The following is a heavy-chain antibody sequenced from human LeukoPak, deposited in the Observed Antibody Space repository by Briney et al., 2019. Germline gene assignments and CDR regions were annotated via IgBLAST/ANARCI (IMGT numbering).Heavy chain of an antibody. V-gene: IGHV4-34*01. CDR2: INHSGST. D-gene: IGHD6-19*01. J-gene: IGHJ4*02. CDR3: ARHGPGYSSGWYPFDY. CDR1: GGSFSGYY. Sequence: SETLSLTCAVYGGSFSGYYWSWIRQPPGKGLEWIGEINHSGSTNYNPSLKSRVTISVDTSKNQFSLKLSSVTAADTAVYYCARHGPGYSSGWYPFDYWGQGTLVTVSS.